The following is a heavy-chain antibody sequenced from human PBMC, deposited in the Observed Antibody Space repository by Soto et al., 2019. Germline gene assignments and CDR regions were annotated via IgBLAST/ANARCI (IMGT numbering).Heavy chain of an antibody. J-gene: IGHJ4*02. Sequence: SVKVSCKASGGTFSSSAISWLRQALGQGLEWMGGVIPIFGTANYAQKFQGRVTITADESTSTAYMELSSLRSEDTAVYYCARDATLYESSAYYYLYWGQGTLVTVSS. D-gene: IGHD3-22*01. CDR3: ARDATLYESSAYYYLY. CDR2: VIPIFGTA. V-gene: IGHV1-69*13. CDR1: GGTFSSSA.